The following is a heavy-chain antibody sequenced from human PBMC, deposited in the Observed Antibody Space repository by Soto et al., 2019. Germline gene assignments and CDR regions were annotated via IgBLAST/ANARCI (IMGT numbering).Heavy chain of an antibody. CDR2: ISGSGGST. Sequence: GGSLRLSCAASGFTFSSYAMSWVRQAPGKGLEWVSAISGSGGSTYYADSVKGRFTISRDNSKNTLYLQMNSLRAEDTAVYYCAKGFTMVRGVIPRRHPPHNWFDPWGQGTLVTVSS. CDR1: GFTFSSYA. J-gene: IGHJ5*02. V-gene: IGHV3-23*01. CDR3: AKGFTMVRGVIPRRHPPHNWFDP. D-gene: IGHD3-10*01.